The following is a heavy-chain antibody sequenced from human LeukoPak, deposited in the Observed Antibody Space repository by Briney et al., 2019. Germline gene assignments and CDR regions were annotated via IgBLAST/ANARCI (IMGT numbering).Heavy chain of an antibody. CDR2: INPNSGGT. CDR3: ARVNTAMAYYYYYGMDV. D-gene: IGHD5-18*01. CDR1: GYTFTGYY. Sequence: ASVKVSCKASGYTFTGYYMHWVRQAPGQGLEWMGWINPNSGGTNYAQKFQGRVTMTRDTSISTAYMELSRLRSEDTAVYYCARVNTAMAYYYYYGMDVWGQGTTVTVSS. V-gene: IGHV1-2*02. J-gene: IGHJ6*02.